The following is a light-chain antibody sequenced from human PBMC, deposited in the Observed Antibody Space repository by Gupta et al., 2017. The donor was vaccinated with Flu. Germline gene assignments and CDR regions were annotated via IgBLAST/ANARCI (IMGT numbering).Light chain of an antibody. CDR1: QSVLYSSNNKNY. Sequence: NCKSSQSVLYSSNNKNYLAWYQQKPGQPPKLLIYWASTRECGVPDRFSGSGSGTDFTLTISSLQAEDVAVYYCQQYYSTPWTFGQGTKVEIK. CDR2: WAS. CDR3: QQYYSTPWT. V-gene: IGKV4-1*01. J-gene: IGKJ1*01.